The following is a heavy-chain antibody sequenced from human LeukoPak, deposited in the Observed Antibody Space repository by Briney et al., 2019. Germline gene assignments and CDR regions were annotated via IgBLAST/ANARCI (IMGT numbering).Heavy chain of an antibody. CDR1: GGSISSYY. CDR3: ARDLIVVVPADAFDI. J-gene: IGHJ3*02. D-gene: IGHD2-2*01. Sequence: LSLTCTVSGGSISSYYWSWIRQPPGKGLEWVSYISSSGSTIYYADSVKGRFTISRDNAKNLLYLQMNSLRAEDTAVYYCARDLIVVVPADAFDIWGQGTMVTVSS. CDR2: ISSSGSTI. V-gene: IGHV3-11*04.